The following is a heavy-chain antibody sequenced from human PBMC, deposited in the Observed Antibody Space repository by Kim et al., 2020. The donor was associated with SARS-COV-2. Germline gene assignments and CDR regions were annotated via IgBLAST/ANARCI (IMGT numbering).Heavy chain of an antibody. CDR2: IYYSGST. CDR3: ARVGNTVTTAPWFDP. Sequence: SETLSLTCTVSGGSISSGGYYWSWIRQHPGKGLEWIGYIYYSGSTYYNPSLKSRVTISVDTSKNQFSLKLSSVTAADTAVYYCARVGNTVTTAPWFDPWGQGTLVTVSS. CDR1: GGSISSGGYY. D-gene: IGHD4-17*01. V-gene: IGHV4-31*03. J-gene: IGHJ5*02.